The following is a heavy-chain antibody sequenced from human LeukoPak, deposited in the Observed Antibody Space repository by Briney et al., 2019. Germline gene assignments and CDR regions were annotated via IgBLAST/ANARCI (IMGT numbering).Heavy chain of an antibody. Sequence: LSCAASGFTFSSYAMSWVRQAPGKGLEWVSAISGSGGSTYYADSVKGRFTISRDNSKNTLYLQMNSLRAEDTAVYYCAKITYQPLSQFQHWGQGTLVTVSS. J-gene: IGHJ1*01. V-gene: IGHV3-23*01. CDR1: GFTFSSYA. CDR2: ISGSGGST. CDR3: AKITYQPLSQFQH. D-gene: IGHD2-2*01.